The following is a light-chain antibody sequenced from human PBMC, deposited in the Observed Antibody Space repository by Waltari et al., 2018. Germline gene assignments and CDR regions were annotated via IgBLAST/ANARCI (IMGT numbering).Light chain of an antibody. V-gene: IGLV2-8*01. J-gene: IGLJ3*02. Sequence: QSALTQPPSASESPGQSVTISCTGTSSDVGDYALVSWYQHHPGKAPKIMIYEVSKRPSGVPDRFSGSKSGSTASLTVSGLQAEDEATYYCSSYAGSNTWVFGGGTKLTVL. CDR2: EVS. CDR1: SSDVGDYAL. CDR3: SSYAGSNTWV.